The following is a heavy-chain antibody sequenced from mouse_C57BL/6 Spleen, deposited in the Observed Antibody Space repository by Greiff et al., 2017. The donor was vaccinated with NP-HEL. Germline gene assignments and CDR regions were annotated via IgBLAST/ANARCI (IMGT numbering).Heavy chain of an antibody. Sequence: QVQLQQPGAELVRPGSSVKLSCKASGYTFTSYWMHWVKQRPIQGLDWIGNIDPSDSETHYNQKFKDKATLTVDKSSSTAYMQLSSLTSEDSAVYYCARGDGNYLDYWGQGTTLTVSS. J-gene: IGHJ2*01. CDR2: IDPSDSET. CDR1: GYTFTSYW. CDR3: ARGDGNYLDY. D-gene: IGHD2-3*01. V-gene: IGHV1-52*01.